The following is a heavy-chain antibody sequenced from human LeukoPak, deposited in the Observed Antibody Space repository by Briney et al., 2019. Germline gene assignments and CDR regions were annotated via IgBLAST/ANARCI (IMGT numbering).Heavy chain of an antibody. J-gene: IGHJ4*02. Sequence: GGSLRLSCAASGFTFSSYAMSWVRQAPGKGLEWVAAISGSGGSTYYADSVKGRSSIYRDNSKNTLYLQMNSLRAEDTAVYYCAKDQKIVATLLIHYWPQGTLVPVSS. CDR1: GFTFSSYA. CDR3: AKDQKIVATLLIHY. D-gene: IGHD5-12*01. V-gene: IGHV3-23*01. CDR2: ISGSGGST.